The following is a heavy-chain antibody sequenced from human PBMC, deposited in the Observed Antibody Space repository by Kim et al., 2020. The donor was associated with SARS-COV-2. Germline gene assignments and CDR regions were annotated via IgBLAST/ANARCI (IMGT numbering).Heavy chain of an antibody. Sequence: GGSLRLSCAASGFPFSYFWMSWVRQAPGKGLVWVSNINQDGSEKNYPESVRGRFTISRDSAKNLVYLQMNSLTAEDTAVYYCARTGSPTCAWPPDYY. V-gene: IGHV3-7*01. D-gene: IGHD3-10*01. J-gene: IGHJ6*01. CDR2: INQDGSEK. CDR3: ARTGSPTCAWPPDYY. CDR1: GFPFSYFW.